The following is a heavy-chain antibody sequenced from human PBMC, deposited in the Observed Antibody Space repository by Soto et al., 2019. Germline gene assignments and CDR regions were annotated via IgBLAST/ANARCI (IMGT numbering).Heavy chain of an antibody. D-gene: IGHD1-26*01. V-gene: IGHV3-9*01. CDR2: ISWNSGSI. Sequence: EVQLVESGGGLVQPGRSLRLSCAASGFTFDDYAMHWVRQAPGKGLEWVSGISWNSGSIGYADSVKGRFTISRDNAKNSLYLQMNSLRAEDTALYYCAKDKFPTGKVGADDYFDYWGQGTLVTVSS. CDR3: AKDKFPTGKVGADDYFDY. CDR1: GFTFDDYA. J-gene: IGHJ4*02.